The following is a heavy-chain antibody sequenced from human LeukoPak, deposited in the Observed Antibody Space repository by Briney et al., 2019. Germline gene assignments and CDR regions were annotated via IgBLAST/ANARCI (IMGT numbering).Heavy chain of an antibody. CDR1: GYTFTSYD. J-gene: IGHJ6*04. D-gene: IGHD3-3*01. CDR3: ARVGYGFWSGLYAFGMDV. V-gene: IGHV1-8*01. Sequence: ASVKVSCKASGYTFTSYDINWVRQAAGQGLEWMGWMNPNSGNTGYAQKYQGRVTMTRNTSISTAYMELSSLRSEDTAVYYCARVGYGFWSGLYAFGMDVWGKGTAVTVSS. CDR2: MNPNSGNT.